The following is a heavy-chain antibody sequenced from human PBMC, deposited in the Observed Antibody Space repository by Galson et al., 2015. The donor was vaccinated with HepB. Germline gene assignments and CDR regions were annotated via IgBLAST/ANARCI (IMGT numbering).Heavy chain of an antibody. D-gene: IGHD6-19*01. CDR2: MSDNGDNT. CDR3: ATRSGASGWYSYYQH. J-gene: IGHJ1*01. CDR1: GFTFSSYA. Sequence: SLRLSCAASGFTFSSYAIMWVRQAPGTGLEWVSGMSDNGDNTFYADSVKGRFTISRDISKNTVYLQMNSLRVEDTAVYYCATRSGASGWYSYYQHWAQGTLVTVSS. V-gene: IGHV3-23*01.